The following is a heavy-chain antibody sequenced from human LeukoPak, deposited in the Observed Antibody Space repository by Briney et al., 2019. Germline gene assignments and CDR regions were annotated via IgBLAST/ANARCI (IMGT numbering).Heavy chain of an antibody. CDR3: ASRKLGNDY. D-gene: IGHD7-27*01. CDR1: GGSISSGGYS. Sequence: SETLSLTCAVSGGSISSGGYSWSWIRQPPGKGLEWIGYIYYSGSTYYNPSLKSRVTISVDTSKNQFSLKLSSVTAADTAVYYCASRKLGNDYWGQGTLVTVSS. J-gene: IGHJ4*02. CDR2: IYYSGST. V-gene: IGHV4-30-4*07.